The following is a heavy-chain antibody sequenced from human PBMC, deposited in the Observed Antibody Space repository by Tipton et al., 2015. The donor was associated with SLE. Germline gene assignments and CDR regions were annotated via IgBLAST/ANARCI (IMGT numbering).Heavy chain of an antibody. D-gene: IGHD5-24*01. CDR1: SGSISGYY. CDR2: MHSSGSA. Sequence: TLSLTCTVSSGSISGYYWSWIRQPPGKGLEWIGCMHSSGSAAYNSSLKSRITILVDTSKRQISLKLSSVTAADTAVYYRARDQEMASGENRFDPWGQGTLVTVSS. J-gene: IGHJ5*02. CDR3: ARDQEMASGENRFDP. V-gene: IGHV4-59*01.